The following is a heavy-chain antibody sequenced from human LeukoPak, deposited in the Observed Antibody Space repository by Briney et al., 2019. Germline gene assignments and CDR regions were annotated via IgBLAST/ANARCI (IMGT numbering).Heavy chain of an antibody. D-gene: IGHD6-19*01. CDR1: GFTFSDYY. Sequence: GGSLRLSCAASGFTFSDYYMSWIRQALGKGLEWVSYISSSGSTIYYADSVKGRFTISRDNAKNSLYLQMNSLRAEDTAVYYCARDKVDSSGRYGMDVWGQGTTVTVSS. V-gene: IGHV3-11*01. CDR2: ISSSGSTI. CDR3: ARDKVDSSGRYGMDV. J-gene: IGHJ6*02.